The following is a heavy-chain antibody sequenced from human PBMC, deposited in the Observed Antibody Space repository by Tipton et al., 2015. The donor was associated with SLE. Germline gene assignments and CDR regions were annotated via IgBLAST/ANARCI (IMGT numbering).Heavy chain of an antibody. V-gene: IGHV4-34*01. J-gene: IGHJ6*04. Sequence: TLSLTCTVSGGSISSCYWSWIRQPPGKGLEWIGEITHSGGTNVNPSLESRVTVSKDTSKNQFSLRLSSVTAADTAVYYCARLQYIFGGMDVWGKGTTGTVSS. D-gene: IGHD3-3*01. CDR3: ARLQYIFGGMDV. CDR1: GGSISSCY. CDR2: ITHSGGT.